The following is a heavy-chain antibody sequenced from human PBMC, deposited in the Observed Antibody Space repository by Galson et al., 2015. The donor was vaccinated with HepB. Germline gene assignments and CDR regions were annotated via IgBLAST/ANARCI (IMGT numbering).Heavy chain of an antibody. CDR1: GYTFTSYG. D-gene: IGHD3-3*01. J-gene: IGHJ5*02. CDR2: ISAYNGNT. CDR3: ARDLVTIFGVVPVGGNWFDP. Sequence: SVKVSCKASGYTFTSYGISWVRQAPGQGLEWMGWISAYNGNTNYAQKLQGRVTMTTDTSTSTAYMELRSLRSDDTAVYYCARDLVTIFGVVPVGGNWFDPRGQGTLVTVSS. V-gene: IGHV1-18*04.